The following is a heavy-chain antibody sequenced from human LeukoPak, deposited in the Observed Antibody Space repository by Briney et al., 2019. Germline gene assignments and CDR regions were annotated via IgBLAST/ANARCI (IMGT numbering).Heavy chain of an antibody. Sequence: VASVKVSCKASGYTFTSSDINWVRQAPGQGLEWMGWTNPNSGKTGYARKFQGRVTMTKNTSISTAYMEVSSLGYDDTAIYYCASGRPGLASAGTYDFWGQGTLITVSS. D-gene: IGHD6-13*01. J-gene: IGHJ4*02. CDR1: GYTFTSSD. V-gene: IGHV1-8*01. CDR3: ASGRPGLASAGTYDF. CDR2: TNPNSGKT.